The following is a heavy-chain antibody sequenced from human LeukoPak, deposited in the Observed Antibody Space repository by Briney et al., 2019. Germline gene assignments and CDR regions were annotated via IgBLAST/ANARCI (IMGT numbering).Heavy chain of an antibody. V-gene: IGHV3-53*01. CDR3: VASTYSQRNYFDV. CDR1: GFTVSTIY. J-gene: IGHJ4*02. D-gene: IGHD6-19*01. Sequence: AGGSLRLSCAASGFTVSTIYMSWVRQAPGKGLEWISVIYRGESTFYVDSVKGRFTISRDNSKNTLFLQMNSLRAEDTAVYYCVASTYSQRNYFDVWGQGTLVTVSS. CDR2: IYRGEST.